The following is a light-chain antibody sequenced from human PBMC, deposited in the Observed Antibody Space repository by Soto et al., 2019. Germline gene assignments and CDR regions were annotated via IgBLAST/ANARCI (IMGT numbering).Light chain of an antibody. J-gene: IGKJ5*01. Sequence: IHMTHSPSSPPSSLLYIFTITCQASQDITNYLNWYQQKPGRAPRLLLYDASSLETGVPSRFSGSGSGTDFTLTISSLQPEDVATYYCQHYDHLPITFGQGTRLEIK. CDR2: DAS. CDR3: QHYDHLPIT. V-gene: IGKV1-33*01. CDR1: QDITNY.